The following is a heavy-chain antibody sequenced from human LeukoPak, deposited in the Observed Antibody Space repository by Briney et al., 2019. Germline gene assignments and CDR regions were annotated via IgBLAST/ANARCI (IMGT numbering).Heavy chain of an antibody. CDR1: GFTFSSYG. Sequence: GGSLRLSCAASGFTFSSYGMHWVRQAPGKGLMWVSRISRGASRTDYADSVKGRFTISRDDAKNTLYLQVNSLRVEDTGVYFCARGGSDTAMAHDYWGQGILVTVSS. D-gene: IGHD5-18*01. CDR2: ISRGASRT. J-gene: IGHJ4*02. V-gene: IGHV3-74*01. CDR3: ARGGSDTAMAHDY.